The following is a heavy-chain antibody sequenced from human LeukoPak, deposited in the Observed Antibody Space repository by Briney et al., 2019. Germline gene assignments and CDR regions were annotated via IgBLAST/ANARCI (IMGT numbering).Heavy chain of an antibody. CDR2: INHSGST. V-gene: IGHV4-34*01. CDR1: GGSFSGYY. CDR3: ASGTIVGARGADN. J-gene: IGHJ4*02. D-gene: IGHD1-26*01. Sequence: SETLSLTCAVYGGSFSGYYWSWIRQPPGKGLEWIGEINHSGSTNYNPSLKSRVTISVDTSKNQFSLKLSSVTAADTAVYYCASGTIVGARGADNWGQGTLVTVSS.